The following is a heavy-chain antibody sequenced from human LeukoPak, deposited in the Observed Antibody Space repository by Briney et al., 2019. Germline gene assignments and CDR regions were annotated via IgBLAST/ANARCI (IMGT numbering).Heavy chain of an antibody. J-gene: IGHJ4*02. CDR1: GGSISSYY. CDR2: IYYSGST. D-gene: IGHD6-19*01. V-gene: IGHV4-59*01. CDR3: AVAVAVPYYFDY. Sequence: SETLSLTCTVSGGSISSYYWSWIRQPPGRGLEWIGYIYYSGSTNYNPSLKSRVTISVDTSKNQFSLKLSSVTAADTAVYYCAVAVAVPYYFDYWGQGTLVTVSS.